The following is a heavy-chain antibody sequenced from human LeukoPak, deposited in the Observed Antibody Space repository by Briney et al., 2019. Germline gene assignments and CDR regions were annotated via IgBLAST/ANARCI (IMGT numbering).Heavy chain of an antibody. CDR3: ARDYCSGGSCYSFAY. D-gene: IGHD2-15*01. CDR2: IWYDGSNK. CDR1: GFTFSSYG. J-gene: IGHJ4*02. V-gene: IGHV3-33*01. Sequence: GGSLRLSCAASGFTFSSYGMHWVRQAPGKGLEWVAVIWYDGSNKYYADSVKGRFTISRDNSKYTLYLQMNTLRAEDTAVYYCARDYCSGGSCYSFAYWGQGTLVTVSS.